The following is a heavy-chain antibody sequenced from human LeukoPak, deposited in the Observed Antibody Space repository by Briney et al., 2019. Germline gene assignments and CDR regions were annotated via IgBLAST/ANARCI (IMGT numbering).Heavy chain of an antibody. Sequence: AXGXGXXXVSGISGSGGSTYYADSVKGRFTISRDNSKNTLYLQMNSLRAEDTAVYYCAKTRGWPYNFDYWGQGTLXTXXS. CDR3: AKTRGWPYNFDY. CDR2: ISGSGGST. V-gene: IGHV3-23*01. J-gene: IGHJ4*02.